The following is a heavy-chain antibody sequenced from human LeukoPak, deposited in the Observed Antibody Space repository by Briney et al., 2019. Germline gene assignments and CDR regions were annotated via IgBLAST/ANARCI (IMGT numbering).Heavy chain of an antibody. Sequence: GGSLRLSCAASGFTFSSYGMHWVRQAPGKGLEWVAVISYDGSNKYYADSVKGRFTISRDNSKNTLYLQMNSLRAEDTAVYYCAKEGSIFGVVIRPHYFDYWGQGTLVTVSS. CDR3: AKEGSIFGVVIRPHYFDY. V-gene: IGHV3-30*18. D-gene: IGHD3-3*01. CDR1: GFTFSSYG. CDR2: ISYDGSNK. J-gene: IGHJ4*02.